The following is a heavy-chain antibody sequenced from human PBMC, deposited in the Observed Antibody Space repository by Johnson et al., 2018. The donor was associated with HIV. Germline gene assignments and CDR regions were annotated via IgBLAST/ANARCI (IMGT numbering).Heavy chain of an antibody. CDR3: AKDLGWNGGAFDI. CDR2: ISWNSGSI. V-gene: IGHV3-9*01. J-gene: IGHJ3*02. Sequence: VQLVESGGGLVQPVRSLRLSCAASGFTFDDYAMHWVRQAPGKGLEWVSGISWNSGSIGYADSVRGRFTISRDNAKNSLYLQMNSLRAEDTAFYYCAKDLGWNGGAFDIWGQGTMVTVSS. CDR1: GFTFDDYA. D-gene: IGHD1-1*01.